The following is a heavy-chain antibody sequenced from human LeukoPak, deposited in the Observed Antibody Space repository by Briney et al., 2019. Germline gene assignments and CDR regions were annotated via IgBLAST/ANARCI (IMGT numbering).Heavy chain of an antibody. V-gene: IGHV3-33*06. Sequence: GRSLRLSCAASGFTFSSYGMHWVRQAPGKGLEWVAVIWYDGSNKYYADSVKGRFTISRDNSKNTLYLQMNSLRAEDTATYYCAKDPSYDFWSGPPGGNWFDPWGQGTLVAVSS. CDR3: AKDPSYDFWSGPPGGNWFDP. D-gene: IGHD3-3*01. CDR1: GFTFSSYG. CDR2: IWYDGSNK. J-gene: IGHJ5*02.